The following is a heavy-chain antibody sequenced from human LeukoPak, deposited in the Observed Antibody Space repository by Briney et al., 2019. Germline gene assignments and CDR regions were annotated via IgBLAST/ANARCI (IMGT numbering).Heavy chain of an antibody. CDR1: GGTFSSYA. D-gene: IGHD3-16*01. CDR2: IIPILGIA. V-gene: IGHV1-69*04. Sequence: ASVKVSCKASGGTFSSYAISWVRQAPGQGLEWMGRIIPILGIANYAQKFQGRVTITADKSTSTAYMELSSLRSDDTAVYYCARARFRTSFDPWGQGTLVTVSS. J-gene: IGHJ5*02. CDR3: ARARFRTSFDP.